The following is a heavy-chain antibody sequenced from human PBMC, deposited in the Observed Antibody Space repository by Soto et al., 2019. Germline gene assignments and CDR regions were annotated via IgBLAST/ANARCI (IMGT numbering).Heavy chain of an antibody. J-gene: IGHJ4*02. D-gene: IGHD6-19*01. CDR1: VFTFSSYA. CDR2: ISGSGGGT. V-gene: IGHV3-23*01. CDR3: PLVSSGWALDY. Sequence: GGPLRLSCAASVFTFSSYAMWLVRQARGKGLEWVSAISGSGGGTYYADSVKGRFTISRDNSKNTPYMQMNSLRAEDTAVYYCPLVSSGWALDYWLQGTLVTVS.